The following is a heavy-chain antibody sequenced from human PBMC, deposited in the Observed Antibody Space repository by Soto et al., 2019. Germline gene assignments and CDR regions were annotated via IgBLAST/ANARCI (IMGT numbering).Heavy chain of an antibody. D-gene: IGHD5-12*01. Sequence: QVQLVQSGAEVKKPGASVKVSCKASGYTFTSYYMHWMRQAPGQGLEWMGIINTSGGSTSYAQKFQGRVTMTRDTYTSTVNMELSSRRSEDTAVYYCARKPSGSSFFDSWGQGTLVAVSS. J-gene: IGHJ4*02. V-gene: IGHV1-46*01. CDR1: GYTFTSYY. CDR3: ARKPSGSSFFDS. CDR2: INTSGGST.